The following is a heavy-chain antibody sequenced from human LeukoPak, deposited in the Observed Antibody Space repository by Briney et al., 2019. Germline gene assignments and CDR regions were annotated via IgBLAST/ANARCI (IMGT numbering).Heavy chain of an antibody. CDR2: IGTAGDT. CDR1: GFTFSTYD. V-gene: IGHV3-13*04. J-gene: IGHJ2*01. D-gene: IGHD6-13*01. Sequence: GGSLRLSCAASGFTFSTYDIHWVRQAPGKGLEWVSGIGTAGDTYYLGSVKGRFTISRENAKNSLYLQMNSLRAGDTAVYYCARDKAAFGTVLDLWGRGTLVTVSS. CDR3: ARDKAAFGTVLDL.